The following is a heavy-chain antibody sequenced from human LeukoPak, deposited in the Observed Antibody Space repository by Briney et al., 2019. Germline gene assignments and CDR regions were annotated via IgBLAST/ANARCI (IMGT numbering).Heavy chain of an antibody. J-gene: IGHJ6*02. Sequence: SVKVSCKASGGTFSSYAISWVRQAPGQGLEWMGRIIPILGIANYAQKFQGRVTITADKSTSTAYMELSSLRSEDTAVYYCASDPRSLSSYYYYYYGMDVWGQGTTVTVSS. CDR3: ASDPRSLSSYYYYYYGMDV. D-gene: IGHD2-2*01. CDR2: IIPILGIA. V-gene: IGHV1-69*04. CDR1: GGTFSSYA.